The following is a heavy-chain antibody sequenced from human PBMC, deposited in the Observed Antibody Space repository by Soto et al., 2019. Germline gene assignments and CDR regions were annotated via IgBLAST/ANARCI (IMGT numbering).Heavy chain of an antibody. Sequence: GESLKISCKGSVYSFTTYWISWVRQMHGKGLEWMGRIDPSDSYTNYSPSFQGHVTISADKSITTAYLQWSRLKASDTAMYYCAREYSSSDRYYYYGVDVWGQGTTVTVSS. V-gene: IGHV5-10-1*01. CDR1: VYSFTTYW. CDR3: AREYSSSDRYYYYGVDV. D-gene: IGHD6-6*01. CDR2: IDPSDSYT. J-gene: IGHJ6*02.